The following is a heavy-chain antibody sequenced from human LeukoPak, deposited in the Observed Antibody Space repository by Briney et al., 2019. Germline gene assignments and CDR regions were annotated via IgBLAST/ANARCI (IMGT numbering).Heavy chain of an antibody. CDR3: ARDCSGGSCVDY. Sequence: GGSLRLSCAASGFTFTSYAMSWVRQAPGKGLEWVANIKQDGSEKYYVDSVKGRFTISRDNAKNSLYLQMNSLRAEDTAVYYCARDCSGGSCVDYWGQGTLVTVSS. D-gene: IGHD2-15*01. CDR2: IKQDGSEK. CDR1: GFTFTSYA. V-gene: IGHV3-7*03. J-gene: IGHJ4*02.